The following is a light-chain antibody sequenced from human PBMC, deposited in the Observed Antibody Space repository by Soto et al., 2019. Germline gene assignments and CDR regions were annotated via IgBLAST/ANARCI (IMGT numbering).Light chain of an antibody. CDR3: QQSYSVPT. Sequence: DIQLTQSPSYLSASVGDRVTITCRASQSINSHLNWYQQKPGKAPKFLIYATSNLQSGVPSRFSGSGSGTDFTLTISSLQPEDFATYYCQQSYSVPTFGQGTKVDI. J-gene: IGKJ1*01. CDR1: QSINSH. V-gene: IGKV1-39*01. CDR2: ATS.